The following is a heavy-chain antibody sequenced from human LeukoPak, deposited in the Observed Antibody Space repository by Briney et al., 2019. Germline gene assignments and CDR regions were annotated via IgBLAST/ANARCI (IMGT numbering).Heavy chain of an antibody. CDR2: ITLSSSTI. Sequence: PGGSLRLSCAASGFTFSNYNMHWVRQAPGKGLEWVSYITLSSSTIYYADSVKGRFTISRDNAKKSLYLQMNSLRAEDTAVYYCAGETPYSSSWTDLDYWGQGTLVTVSS. CDR1: GFTFSNYN. CDR3: AGETPYSSSWTDLDY. D-gene: IGHD6-13*01. V-gene: IGHV3-48*01. J-gene: IGHJ4*02.